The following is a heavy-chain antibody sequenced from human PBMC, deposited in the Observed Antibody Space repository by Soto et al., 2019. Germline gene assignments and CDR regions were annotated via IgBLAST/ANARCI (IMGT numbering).Heavy chain of an antibody. V-gene: IGHV1-69*01. CDR3: ARWLSGSYGKGAFDI. CDR2: IIPIFGTA. D-gene: IGHD1-26*01. J-gene: IGHJ3*02. CDR1: GGTFSSYA. Sequence: QVQLVQSGAEVKKPGPSVKVSCKASGGTFSSYAISWVRQAPGQGLEWLGGIIPIFGTANYAQKFQGRVTITADESTSTAYMELSSLRSEDTAVYYCARWLSGSYGKGAFDIWGQGTMVTVSS.